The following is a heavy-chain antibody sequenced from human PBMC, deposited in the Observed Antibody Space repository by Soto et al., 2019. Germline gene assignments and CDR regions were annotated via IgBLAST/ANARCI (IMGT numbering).Heavy chain of an antibody. D-gene: IGHD5-18*01. CDR1: GDSISSINNY. CDR2: ISYSGTT. CDR3: ARGRGYSYGLDP. J-gene: IGHJ5*02. V-gene: IGHV4-30-4*01. Sequence: QVQLQESGPGLVKPSQTLSLTCTVSGDSISSINNYWSWIRQPPGEGLEWIGFISYSGTTSYSPSLKSRVAISLGTSKNQFSLSLNFVTAADTAVYYCARGRGYSYGLDPWGQGSLVTSPQ.